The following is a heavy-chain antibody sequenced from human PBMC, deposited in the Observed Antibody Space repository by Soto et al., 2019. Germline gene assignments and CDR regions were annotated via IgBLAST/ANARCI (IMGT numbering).Heavy chain of an antibody. CDR1: GFTFSSYA. J-gene: IGHJ4*02. CDR3: AKESYYGSGYWD. V-gene: IGHV3-23*01. Sequence: VQLLESGGGLVHPGGSLRLSCAASGFTFSSYAMSWVRQAPGKGLEWVSDISGSGGSTYYADSVKGRFTISRDNSKNTLYLQMNSLRAEDTAVYYCAKESYYGSGYWDWGQGTLVTVSS. D-gene: IGHD3-10*01. CDR2: ISGSGGST.